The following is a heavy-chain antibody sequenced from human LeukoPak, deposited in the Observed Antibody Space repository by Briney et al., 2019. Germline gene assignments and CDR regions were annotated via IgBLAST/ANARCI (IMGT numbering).Heavy chain of an antibody. V-gene: IGHV4-30-4*08. Sequence: PSETLSLTCTVSGGSISSGDYYWSWIRQPPGKGLEWIGYIYYSGSTYYNPSLKSRVTISVDTSKNQFSLKLSSVTAADTAVYYCASGPHAVNDFWSGYSVDAFDIWGQGTMVTVSS. CDR2: IYYSGST. CDR3: ASGPHAVNDFWSGYSVDAFDI. D-gene: IGHD3-3*01. CDR1: GGSISSGDYY. J-gene: IGHJ3*02.